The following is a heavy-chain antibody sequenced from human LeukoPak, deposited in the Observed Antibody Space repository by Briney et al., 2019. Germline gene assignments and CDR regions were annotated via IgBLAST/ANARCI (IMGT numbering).Heavy chain of an antibody. CDR1: GGSISSYY. D-gene: IGHD2-15*01. CDR2: IYYSGST. CDR3: ARGAQQAGPWVADAFDI. Sequence: SETLSLTCTVSGGSISSYYWSWIRQPPGKGLEWIGYIYYSGSTNYNPSLKSRVTMSVDTSKNQFSLKLSSVTAADTAVYYCARGAQQAGPWVADAFDIWGQGTMVIVSS. V-gene: IGHV4-59*12. J-gene: IGHJ3*02.